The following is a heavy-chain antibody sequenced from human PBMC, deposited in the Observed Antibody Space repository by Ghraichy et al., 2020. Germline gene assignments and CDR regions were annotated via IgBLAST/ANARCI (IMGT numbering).Heavy chain of an antibody. CDR1: GLTFGHA. Sequence: LSLTCAASGLTFGHAMSWVRQAPGKGLEWVSAIGGRGDVTFYADSVKGRFTISRDNSKKEVFLQMNRLRLDDTAVYYCAQGGGGPSAVFDIWGQGTKVTVSS. D-gene: IGHD3-16*01. CDR3: AQGGGGPSAVFDI. CDR2: IGGRGDVT. J-gene: IGHJ3*02. V-gene: IGHV3-23*01.